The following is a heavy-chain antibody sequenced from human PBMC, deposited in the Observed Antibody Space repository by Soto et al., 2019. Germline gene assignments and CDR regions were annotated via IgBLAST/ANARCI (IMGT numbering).Heavy chain of an antibody. CDR3: AKDKGNDYGDYAYYFDY. Sequence: EVQLLESGGGLVQPGGSLRLSCAASGFTFSSYAMSWVRQAPGKGLEWVSAISGSGGSTYYADSVKGRFTISRDNSKNTLYLQMNSLSAEDTAVYYCAKDKGNDYGDYAYYFDYWGQGSLVTVPP. CDR2: ISGSGGST. V-gene: IGHV3-23*01. CDR1: GFTFSSYA. D-gene: IGHD4-17*01. J-gene: IGHJ4*02.